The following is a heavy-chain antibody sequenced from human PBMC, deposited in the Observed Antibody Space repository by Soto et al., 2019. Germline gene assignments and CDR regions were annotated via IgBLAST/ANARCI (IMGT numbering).Heavy chain of an antibody. D-gene: IGHD5-12*01. CDR3: ASLEWLRRDYYFDY. J-gene: IGHJ4*02. V-gene: IGHV4-59*08. CDR1: GGSISSYY. CDR2: IYYSGST. Sequence: SETLSLTCTVSGGSISSYYSSWIRQPPGKGLEWIGYIYYSGSTNYNPSLKSRVTISVDTSKNQFSLKLSSVTAADTAVYYCASLEWLRRDYYFDYWGQGTLVTVSS.